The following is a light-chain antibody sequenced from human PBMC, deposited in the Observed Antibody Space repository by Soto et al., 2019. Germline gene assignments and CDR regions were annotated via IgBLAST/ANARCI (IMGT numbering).Light chain of an antibody. CDR3: CSSEGNVAWV. J-gene: IGLJ3*02. Sequence: QSVLTQPASVSGSTGQSITISCAGSGGDIGNYDLLSWYQQNPGKAPKLIIFDVNRLPSGVSDRFSGSKSGNTASLTISGHQADAADAFFCCSSEGNVAWVFGGGTKLTVL. CDR2: DVN. V-gene: IGLV2-23*02. CDR1: GGDIGNYDL.